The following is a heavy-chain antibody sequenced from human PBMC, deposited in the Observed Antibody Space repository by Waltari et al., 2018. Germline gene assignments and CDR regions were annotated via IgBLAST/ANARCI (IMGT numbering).Heavy chain of an antibody. V-gene: IGHV3-48*03. CDR1: GFTFSSYE. Sequence: EVQLVESGGGLVQPGGSLRLSCAASGFTFSSYEMNWVRQAPGKGLWWVSYISSSGSTIYYADSVKGRFTISRDNAKNSLYLQMNSLRAEDTAVYYCARAPRDSRGLPDYWGQGTLVTVSS. CDR3: ARAPRDSRGLPDY. J-gene: IGHJ4*02. D-gene: IGHD3-22*01. CDR2: ISSSGSTI.